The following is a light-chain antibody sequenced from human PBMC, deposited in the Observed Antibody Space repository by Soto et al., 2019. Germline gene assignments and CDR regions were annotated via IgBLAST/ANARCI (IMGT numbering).Light chain of an antibody. CDR3: SSYTGSSTYVI. CDR2: DVS. Sequence: QSVLTQPASVSGSPGQSITISCTGTSSDVGGYNYVSWYQQHPGKAPKLMIYDVSNRPSGVPNRFSGSKSANTASLTISGLQAEDEADYYCSSYTGSSTYVIFGGGTKVTVL. CDR1: SSDVGGYNY. V-gene: IGLV2-14*01. J-gene: IGLJ2*01.